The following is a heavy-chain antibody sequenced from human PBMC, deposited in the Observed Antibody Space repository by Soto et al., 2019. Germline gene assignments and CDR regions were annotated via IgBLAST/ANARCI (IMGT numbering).Heavy chain of an antibody. CDR3: ARWEQPLFDY. CDR1: GFNVSAYT. J-gene: IGHJ4*02. V-gene: IGHV3-30-3*01. CDR2: ISSDGNHK. Sequence: QVKLVESGGGVVQPGRSLRLSCAASGFNVSAYTMHWVRQAPGKGLEWVAVISSDGNHKYYTDSVKGRFTISRDTSTNTLYLQTTSLRAEDTAVYYCARWEQPLFDYWGQGTLVTVSS. D-gene: IGHD1-26*01.